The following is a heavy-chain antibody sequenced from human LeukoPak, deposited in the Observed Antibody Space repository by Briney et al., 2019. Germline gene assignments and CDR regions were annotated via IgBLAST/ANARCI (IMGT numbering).Heavy chain of an antibody. V-gene: IGHV1-69*01. CDR1: RDTFINNV. CDR2: IIPIFGSA. D-gene: IGHD2-8*01. CDR3: ARDLRGNIVLMVYGEFDY. J-gene: IGHJ4*02. Sequence: ASVKVSCKASRDTFINNVISWLRQVPGQGLEWMGGIIPIFGSAAYAQKFQGRVTITADESTSTAYMELSSLRSEDTAVYYCARDLRGNIVLMVYGEFDYWGQGTLVTVSS.